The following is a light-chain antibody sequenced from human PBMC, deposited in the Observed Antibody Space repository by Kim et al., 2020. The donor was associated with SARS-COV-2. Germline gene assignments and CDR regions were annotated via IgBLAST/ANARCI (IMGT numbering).Light chain of an antibody. J-gene: IGLJ2*01. V-gene: IGLV3-19*01. Sequence: VALGQKVRITCQGDSLRSYYASWYQQKPGQAPVLVIYGKNNRPSGIPDRFSGSSSGNTASLTITGAQAEDEADYYCNSRDISGNVLFGGGTQLTVL. CDR3: NSRDISGNVL. CDR2: GKN. CDR1: SLRSYY.